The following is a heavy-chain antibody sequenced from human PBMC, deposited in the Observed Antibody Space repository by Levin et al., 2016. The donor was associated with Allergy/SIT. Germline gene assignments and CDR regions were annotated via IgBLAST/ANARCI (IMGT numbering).Heavy chain of an antibody. V-gene: IGHV1-69*06. CDR2: IIPLFGTT. D-gene: IGHD3-10*01. Sequence: SVKVSCKASGDTFSTYAIVWVQQTPAQGLEWMGEIIPLFGTTHYAEKFQGRVLITADKFSNTAYMELSSLTSEDSAVYYCARCITMVRRTKCYYGMDVWGQGTAVTVSS. CDR3: ARCITMVRRTKCYYGMDV. J-gene: IGHJ6*02. CDR1: GDTFSTYA.